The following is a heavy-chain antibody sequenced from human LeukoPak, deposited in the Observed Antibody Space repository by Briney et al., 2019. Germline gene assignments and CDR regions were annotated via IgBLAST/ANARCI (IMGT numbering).Heavy chain of an antibody. Sequence: GGSLRLSCAASGFTFSSYGMHWVRQAPGKGLEWVAFIRYDGSNKYYADPVKGRFTISRDNSKNTLYLQMNSLRAEDTAVYYCARDFGSGSYRLFDYWGQGTLVTVSS. CDR3: ARDFGSGSYRLFDY. J-gene: IGHJ4*02. D-gene: IGHD3-10*01. V-gene: IGHV3-30*02. CDR1: GFTFSSYG. CDR2: IRYDGSNK.